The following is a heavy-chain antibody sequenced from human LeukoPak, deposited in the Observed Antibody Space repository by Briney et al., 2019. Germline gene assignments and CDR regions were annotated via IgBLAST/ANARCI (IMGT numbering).Heavy chain of an antibody. V-gene: IGHV1-2*02. CDR2: INPHSGGT. CDR1: GYTFTGYY. Sequence: ASVKVSCKASGYTFTGYYIHWVRQAPGQGLEWMGWINPHSGGTNYAQKFQGRVTMTRDTSISTAYMELSSLRSDDTAVYYCASVYSSGWYFDYWGQGTLVTVSS. J-gene: IGHJ4*02. D-gene: IGHD6-19*01. CDR3: ASVYSSGWYFDY.